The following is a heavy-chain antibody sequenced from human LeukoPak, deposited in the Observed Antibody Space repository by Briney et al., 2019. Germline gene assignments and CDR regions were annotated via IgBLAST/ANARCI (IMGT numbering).Heavy chain of an antibody. CDR3: ANAGYYYDSSGYHVSHFDY. D-gene: IGHD3-22*01. Sequence: SESLSLTCTVSGGSISSYYWSWIRQPPGRGLGWVGYIFYSGSTNFNPSLKSRVTISVDTSKNQFSLRLRSLASAATPVYYCANAGYYYDSSGYHVSHFDYWGQGTLVTVSS. J-gene: IGHJ4*02. CDR1: GGSISSYY. V-gene: IGHV4-59*01. CDR2: IFYSGST.